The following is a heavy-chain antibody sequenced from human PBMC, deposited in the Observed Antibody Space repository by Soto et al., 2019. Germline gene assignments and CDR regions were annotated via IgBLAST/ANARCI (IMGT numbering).Heavy chain of an antibody. V-gene: IGHV3-23*01. CDR2: ISGSGGTT. CDR3: AKALGDFWSGSQGFDY. CDR1: GFHFSNYA. Sequence: GGSLRLSCPASGFHFSNYAMSWVRQAPGKGLEWVSAISGSGGTTYYADSVKGRFTISRDNSKNTLYLQMNSLRAEDTAVYYCAKALGDFWSGSQGFDYWGQGTLVTVSS. J-gene: IGHJ4*02. D-gene: IGHD3-3*01.